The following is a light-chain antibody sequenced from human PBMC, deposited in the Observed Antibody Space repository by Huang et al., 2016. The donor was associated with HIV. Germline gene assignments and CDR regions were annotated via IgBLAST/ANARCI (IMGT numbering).Light chain of an antibody. CDR3: QQSFSSPWT. J-gene: IGKJ1*01. CDR1: QSIGIY. V-gene: IGKV1-39*01. Sequence: DIQMTQSPSSLSASVGDRVTITCRTSQSIGIYLNCYLQKPGKAPKLLINAASTLQSGVPARFSGGGSGTHFTLTITSLQPEDFAIYYCQQSFSSPWTFGQGTKVDI. CDR2: AAS.